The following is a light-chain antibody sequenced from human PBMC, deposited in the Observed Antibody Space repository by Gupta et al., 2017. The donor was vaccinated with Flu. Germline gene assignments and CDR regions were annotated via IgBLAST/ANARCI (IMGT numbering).Light chain of an antibody. Sequence: ISCRSSQSLVYSDGNTYLHWFQQRPGQSPRRLIYQVSHRESGVSDRFSGSGSGTDFTLKISRVEAEDVGVYYCMQGSRWPWAFGQGTKVEIK. V-gene: IGKV2-30*01. CDR2: QVS. J-gene: IGKJ1*01. CDR3: MQGSRWPWA. CDR1: QSLVYSDGNTY.